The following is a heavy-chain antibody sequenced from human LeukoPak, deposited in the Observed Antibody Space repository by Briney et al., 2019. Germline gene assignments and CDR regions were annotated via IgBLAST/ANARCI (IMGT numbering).Heavy chain of an antibody. Sequence: SETLSLTCAVYGGSLSDYYWGWIRQPPGKGLEWIGEINHSGTTKYSPSLKSRVTMSVDTSRNQFSLKLNSVTAADTAVYFCARGRRLWSWYDPWGQGTLVTVSS. CDR3: ARGRRLWSWYDP. CDR1: GGSLSDYY. V-gene: IGHV4-34*01. J-gene: IGHJ5*02. D-gene: IGHD3-10*01. CDR2: INHSGTT.